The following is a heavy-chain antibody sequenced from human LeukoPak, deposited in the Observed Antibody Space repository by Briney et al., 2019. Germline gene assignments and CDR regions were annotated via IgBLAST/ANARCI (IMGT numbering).Heavy chain of an antibody. CDR2: TSYDGSNK. CDR3: ARLGDYDAFDI. D-gene: IGHD3-10*01. CDR1: GFTFSSYA. J-gene: IGHJ3*02. Sequence: PGRSLRLSCAASGFTFSSYAMHWVRQAPGKGLEWVAVTSYDGSNKYYADSVKGRFTISRDNSKNTLYLQMDSLRAEDTAVYYCARLGDYDAFDIWGQGTMVTVSS. V-gene: IGHV3-30-3*01.